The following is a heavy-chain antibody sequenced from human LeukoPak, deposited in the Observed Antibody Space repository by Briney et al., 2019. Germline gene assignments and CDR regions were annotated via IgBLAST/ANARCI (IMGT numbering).Heavy chain of an antibody. D-gene: IGHD1-1*01. CDR2: IKQDGSEK. CDR3: ARGTGVDY. CDR1: VFTFSSYW. Sequence: GGSLRLSCAVSVFTFSSYWMSWVRQAPGKGLEWVANIKQDGSEKYYVDSVKGRFTISRDNAKNSLYLQMNSLRAEDTAVYYCARGTGVDYWGQGTLVTVSS. V-gene: IGHV3-7*01. J-gene: IGHJ4*02.